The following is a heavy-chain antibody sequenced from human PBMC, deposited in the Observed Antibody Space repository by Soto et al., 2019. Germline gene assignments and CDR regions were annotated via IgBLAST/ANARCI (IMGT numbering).Heavy chain of an antibody. CDR2: IYWDDDK. V-gene: IGHV2-5*02. D-gene: IGHD3-3*01. J-gene: IGHJ4*02. Sequence: QITLNESGPTVVRPTETLTLTCRFSGFSLTTSGVGVGWIRQSPGKAPEWLALIYWDDDKRYSASLKSRLTTTKDNSKNQVVLTVSYLDPTDTATYYCAHRVLRTVFGLVTTTAIYFDFWGQGTPVAVSS. CDR3: AHRVLRTVFGLVTTTAIYFDF. CDR1: GFSLTTSGVG.